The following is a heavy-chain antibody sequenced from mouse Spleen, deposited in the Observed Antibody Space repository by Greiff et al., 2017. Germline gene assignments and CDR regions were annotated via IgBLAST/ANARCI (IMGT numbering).Heavy chain of an antibody. CDR2: IGTANGNT. CDR1: GFNIKDYY. J-gene: IGHJ3*01. CDR3: ARDGSNYDCFAY. D-gene: IGHD1-1*01. V-gene: IGHV14-3*02. Sequence: EVQLQQSGAGLVKPGASVKLSCTASGFNIKDYYMHWVKQRPEQGLEWIGRIGTANGNTKYDQKFQGKATITADTSSNTAYLQLSSLTSEDTAVYFCARDGSNYDCFAYWGQGTLFTVSA.